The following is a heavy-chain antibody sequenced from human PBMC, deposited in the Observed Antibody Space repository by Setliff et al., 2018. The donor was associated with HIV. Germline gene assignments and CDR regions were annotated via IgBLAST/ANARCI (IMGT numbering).Heavy chain of an antibody. J-gene: IGHJ4*02. V-gene: IGHV3-15*01. D-gene: IGHD3-22*01. Sequence: PGGSLRLSCAVSGFILSEDWMSWVRQAPGKGLEWLGRIKSKRDGGTTDYAAPVKGRFTISRDDSKNTVYLHMNSLKTEDTAVYYCIWSGSSGLYYFDHWGQGTLVTVSS. CDR2: IKSKRDGGTT. CDR1: GFILSEDW. CDR3: IWSGSSGLYYFDH.